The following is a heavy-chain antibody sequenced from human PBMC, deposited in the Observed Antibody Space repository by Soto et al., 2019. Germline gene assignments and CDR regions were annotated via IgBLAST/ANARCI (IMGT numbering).Heavy chain of an antibody. Sequence: QLLESGGGLVQPGGSLRLSCAASGFTFSSYSMNWVRQAPGKGLQWVATVGGGGDNIFYADSVTGRFTISRDDSQNMAFLQMSSLRPEDTAVYFCAKRDSGSGRSPPLINYCGQGHLVTV. J-gene: IGHJ4*02. CDR1: GFTFSSYS. CDR3: AKRDSGSGRSPPLINY. CDR2: VGGGGDNI. D-gene: IGHD3-10*01. V-gene: IGHV3-23*01.